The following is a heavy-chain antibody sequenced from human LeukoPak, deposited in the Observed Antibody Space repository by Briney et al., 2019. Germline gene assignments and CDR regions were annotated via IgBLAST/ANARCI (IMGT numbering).Heavy chain of an antibody. CDR2: IYYSGST. J-gene: IGHJ2*01. V-gene: IGHV4-39*01. D-gene: IGHD2/OR15-2a*01. CDR3: DRYIYAFETRYFDL. CDR1: GASIRRSSYY. Sequence: PSETLSLTCSVSGASIRRSSYYWGWIRQPPGKGLEWIGSIYYSGSTYYNPSLKSRVTISVDTSKNQFSLKLSSVTAADTAVYYCDRYIYAFETRYFDLWGRGTLVTVSS.